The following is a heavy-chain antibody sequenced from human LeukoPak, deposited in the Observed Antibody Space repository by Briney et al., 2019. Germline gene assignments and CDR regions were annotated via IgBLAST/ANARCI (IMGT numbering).Heavy chain of an antibody. CDR3: ARDSVAAAGTLDY. CDR1: GGSISSYY. V-gene: IGHV3-66*01. J-gene: IGHJ4*02. Sequence: ETLSLTCTVSGGSISSYYMSWVRQAPGKGLEWVSVIYSGGSTYYADSVKGRFTISRDNSKNTLYLQMNSLRAEDTAVYYCARDSVAAAGTLDYWGQGTLVTVSS. CDR2: IYSGGST. D-gene: IGHD6-13*01.